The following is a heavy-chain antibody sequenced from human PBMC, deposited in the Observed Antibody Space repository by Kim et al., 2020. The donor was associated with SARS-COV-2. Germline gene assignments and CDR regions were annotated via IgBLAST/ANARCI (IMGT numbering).Heavy chain of an antibody. CDR2: IYHVGNT. D-gene: IGHD2-8*01. CDR1: RGSISSSNW. CDR3: ASTQRSYCANGICYPYYGADV. J-gene: IGHJ6*02. Sequence: SETLSLTCVVSRGSISSSNWWCWVRRPPGKGLEWIGQIYHVGNTEYNPSLQSRVTISVDKSKNQFSLRLTSVTAADTAVYYCASTQRSYCANGICYPYYGADVWGQGTTVTVSS. V-gene: IGHV4-4*02.